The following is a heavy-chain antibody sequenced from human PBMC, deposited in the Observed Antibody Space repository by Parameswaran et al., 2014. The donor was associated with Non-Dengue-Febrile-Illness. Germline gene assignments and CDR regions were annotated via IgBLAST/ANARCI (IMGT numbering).Heavy chain of an antibody. V-gene: IGHV4-59*01. Sequence: VRQAPGKGLEWIGYIYYSGSTNYNPSLKSRVTISVDTSKNQFSLKLSSVTAADTAVYYCAREGLGVAGTTAFDIWGQGTMVTVSS. D-gene: IGHD1-7*01. CDR3: AREGLGVAGTTAFDI. CDR2: IYYSGST. J-gene: IGHJ3*02.